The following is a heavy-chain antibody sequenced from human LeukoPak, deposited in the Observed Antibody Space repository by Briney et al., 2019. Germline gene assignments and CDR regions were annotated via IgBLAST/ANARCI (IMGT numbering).Heavy chain of an antibody. D-gene: IGHD2-15*01. Sequence: ASVKVSCKASGYSFTSYYMHWVRQAPGQGLEWMGFINPSGSSAAYAQKFQGRLTMTRDMFTSTDYMELTSLTSDDTALYYCARVGYCSGDRCYLHFDYWGQGTLVTVSS. CDR1: GYSFTSYY. CDR2: INPSGSSA. CDR3: ARVGYCSGDRCYLHFDY. J-gene: IGHJ4*02. V-gene: IGHV1-46*01.